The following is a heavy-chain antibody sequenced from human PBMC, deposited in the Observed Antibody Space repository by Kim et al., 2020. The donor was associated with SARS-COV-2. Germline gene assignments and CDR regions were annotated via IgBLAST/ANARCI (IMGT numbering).Heavy chain of an antibody. CDR3: AGDREDPGDAVVI. D-gene: IGHD2-15*01. V-gene: IGHV4-31*03. CDR1: GGSISSGGYY. CDR2: IYCSGST. J-gene: IGHJ3*02. Sequence: SETLSLTCTVSGGSISSGGYYWSWLRQHQGKGREWIGYIYCSGSTYYNPSLRSRVTISVDTSKNQFSLKLSSAAAAAAAVYYCAGDREDPGDAVVIWGRG.